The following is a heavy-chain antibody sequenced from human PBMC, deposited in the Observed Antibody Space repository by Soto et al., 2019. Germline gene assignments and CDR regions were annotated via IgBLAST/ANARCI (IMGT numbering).Heavy chain of an antibody. Sequence: ASVKVSCKASGYTFTGYYMHWVRQAPGQGLEWMGWISAYNGNTNYAQKLQGRVTMTTDTSTSTAYMELRSLRSDDTAVYYCARGIAAAGTGWFDPWGQGTLVTVSS. J-gene: IGHJ5*02. CDR2: ISAYNGNT. CDR1: GYTFTGYY. CDR3: ARGIAAAGTGWFDP. V-gene: IGHV1-18*04. D-gene: IGHD6-13*01.